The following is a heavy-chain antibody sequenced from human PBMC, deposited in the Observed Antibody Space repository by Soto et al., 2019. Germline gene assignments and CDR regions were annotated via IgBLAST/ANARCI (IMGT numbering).Heavy chain of an antibody. CDR2: INHSGST. CDR3: ARKRVYCSSTSCYNGWFDP. Sequence: SETLSLTCAVYGGSFSGYYWSWIRQPPGKGLEWIGEINHSGSTNYNPSLKSRVTISVDTSKNQFSLKLSSVTAADTAVYYCARKRVYCSSTSCYNGWFDPWGQGTLVTVSS. D-gene: IGHD2-2*02. V-gene: IGHV4-34*01. J-gene: IGHJ5*02. CDR1: GGSFSGYY.